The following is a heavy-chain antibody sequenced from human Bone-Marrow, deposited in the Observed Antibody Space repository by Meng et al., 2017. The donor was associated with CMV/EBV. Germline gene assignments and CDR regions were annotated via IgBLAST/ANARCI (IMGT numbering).Heavy chain of an antibody. V-gene: IGHV3-74*01. CDR1: GFTFSSYW. CDR3: ARSRGSGPDYYYYYGMDV. D-gene: IGHD6-19*01. J-gene: IGHJ6*02. CDR2: INSDGSST. Sequence: GESLKISCAASGFTFSSYWMHLVRQAPGKGLVWVSRINSDGSSTSYADSVKGRFTISRDNAKNTLYLQMNSLRAEDTAVYYGARSRGSGPDYYYYYGMDVWGQGTTVTVSS.